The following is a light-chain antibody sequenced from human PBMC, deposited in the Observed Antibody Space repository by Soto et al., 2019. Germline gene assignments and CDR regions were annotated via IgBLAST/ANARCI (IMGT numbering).Light chain of an antibody. CDR2: DVN. CDR1: SSDVGGYNY. Sequence: QSALSQPASMAGSPGQSITISCTGTSSDVGGYNYVSWYRQHPGKAPKLIIYDVNNRPSEVSNRFSGSKSGNTASLTISGLHAEDEADYYCSSHSSSSTLVVFGGGTKLTVL. V-gene: IGLV2-14*03. CDR3: SSHSSSSTLVV. J-gene: IGLJ2*01.